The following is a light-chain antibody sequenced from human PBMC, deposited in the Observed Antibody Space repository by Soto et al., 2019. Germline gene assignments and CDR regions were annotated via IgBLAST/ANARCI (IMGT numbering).Light chain of an antibody. J-gene: IGKJ4*01. CDR1: QSVSSSY. Sequence: EIVLTQSPGTLSLSPGERATLSCRASQSVSSSYLGWYQQKPGQAPRLVIYGASRRASGITDRFSGSVSGTDFTLTITSLQSEDSAVYYCQEYNYWHPITFGGGTKVEIK. CDR2: GAS. CDR3: QEYNYWHPIT. V-gene: IGKV3D-20*02.